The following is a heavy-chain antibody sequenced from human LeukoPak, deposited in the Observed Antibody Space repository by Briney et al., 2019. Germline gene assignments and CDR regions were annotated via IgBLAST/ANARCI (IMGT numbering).Heavy chain of an antibody. J-gene: IGHJ4*02. CDR3: ARIPGYSSSGALDY. CDR2: ISWNSGSI. V-gene: IGHV3-9*01. Sequence: GRSLRLSCAASGFTFDDYAMHWVRQAPGKGLEWVSGISWNSGSIGYVDSVKGRFTISRDNSKNTLYLQMNSLRAEDTAVYYCARIPGYSSSGALDYWGQGTLVTVSS. CDR1: GFTFDDYA. D-gene: IGHD6-13*01.